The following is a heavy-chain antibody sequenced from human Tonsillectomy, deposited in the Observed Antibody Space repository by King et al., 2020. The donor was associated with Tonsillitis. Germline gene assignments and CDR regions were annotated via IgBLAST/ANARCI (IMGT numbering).Heavy chain of an antibody. Sequence: VQLVESGGGLVQPGGSLRLSCAASGFTFSNYDMTWVRQAPGKGLEWVSAISGRGDTTYYADSVKGRFTISRDNSKNTLHLQMNSLRADATAVYYCAKDRAYSVYDSDSGLDFWGQGTLVTVSS. D-gene: IGHD5/OR15-5a*01. J-gene: IGHJ4*02. V-gene: IGHV3-23*04. CDR3: AKDRAYSVYDSDSGLDF. CDR2: ISGRGDTT. CDR1: GFTFSNYD.